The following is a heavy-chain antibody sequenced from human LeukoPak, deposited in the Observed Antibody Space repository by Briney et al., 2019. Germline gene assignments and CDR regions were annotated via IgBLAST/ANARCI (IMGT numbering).Heavy chain of an antibody. CDR1: GFTFSSYG. D-gene: IGHD2-21*02. J-gene: IGHJ6*02. V-gene: IGHV3-30*02. CDR3: AKDSSFAYCGGDCYPYGMDV. Sequence: GGSLRLSCAASGFTFSSYGLHWVRQAPGKGLEGVAYIRYDESNKNYADSVKGRFTISRDNSKNTLYLQMNSLRAEDTAVYYCAKDSSFAYCGGDCYPYGMDVWGQGTTVTVSS. CDR2: IRYDESNK.